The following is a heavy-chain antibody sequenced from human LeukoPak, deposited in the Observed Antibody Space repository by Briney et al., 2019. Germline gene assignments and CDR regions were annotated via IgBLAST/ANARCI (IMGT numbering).Heavy chain of an antibody. CDR1: GGTFISYA. CDR3: ARDLTTVTTFRHYFDY. V-gene: IGHV1-69*13. Sequence: ASVEVSCKASGGTFISYAISWVRQAPGQGLEWMGGIIPIFGTANYAQKFQGRVTITADESTSTAYMELSSLRSEDTAVYYCARDLTTVTTFRHYFDYWGQGTLVTVSS. D-gene: IGHD4-11*01. CDR2: IIPIFGTA. J-gene: IGHJ4*02.